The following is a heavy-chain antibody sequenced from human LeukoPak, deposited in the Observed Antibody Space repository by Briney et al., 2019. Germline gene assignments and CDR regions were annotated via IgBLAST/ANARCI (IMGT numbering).Heavy chain of an antibody. Sequence: WETLSLTCTVSGGSISTYYWSWIRQPPGKGLEWVGYIYYSGSTDSNPSLKSRVTISVDTSKNQISLKLTAVTAADTAVYYCARTYCRGGSCHCDYWGQGTLVTVSS. D-gene: IGHD2-15*01. J-gene: IGHJ4*02. CDR3: ARTYCRGGSCHCDY. CDR1: GGSISTYY. CDR2: IYYSGST. V-gene: IGHV4-59*08.